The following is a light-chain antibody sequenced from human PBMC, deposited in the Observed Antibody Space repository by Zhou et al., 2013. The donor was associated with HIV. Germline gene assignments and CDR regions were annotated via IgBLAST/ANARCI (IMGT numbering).Light chain of an antibody. Sequence: DIQVTQSPSSVSASVGDRVTVTCRTTLGISNSLAWYQQKPGKVPKLLIYGASTLQSGVPSRFSGSGSGTDFTLTINNLEPEDVATYFCQKYKSAPCTFGPGTKLE. CDR1: LGISNS. CDR2: GAS. CDR3: QKYKSAPCT. V-gene: IGKV1-27*01. J-gene: IGKJ2*02.